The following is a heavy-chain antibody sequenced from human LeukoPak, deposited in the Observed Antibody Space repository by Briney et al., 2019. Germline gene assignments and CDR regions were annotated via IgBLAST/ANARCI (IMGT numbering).Heavy chain of an antibody. D-gene: IGHD3-22*01. V-gene: IGHV4-34*01. J-gene: IGHJ4*02. CDR1: GGSFSGYY. Sequence: PSETLSLTCAVYGGSFSGYYWSWIRQPPGKGLEWIGEINHSGSTNYNPSLKSRVTISVDTSKNQFSLKLSSVTAADTAVYYCARGLTDSSGYYYEGNYFDYWGQGTLVTVSS. CDR2: INHSGST. CDR3: ARGLTDSSGYYYEGNYFDY.